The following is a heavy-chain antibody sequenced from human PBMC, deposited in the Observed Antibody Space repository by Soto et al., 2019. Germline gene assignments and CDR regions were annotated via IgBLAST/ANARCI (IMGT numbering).Heavy chain of an antibody. CDR2: INPDNGNT. Sequence: ASVKVSCKASGYTFTNYAMRWVRQAPGQRFECMGWINPDNGNTEYSQKFQGRVTITRDTSASTAYMELSSLRSEDTAVYYCARDYTSYCSSTSCYGVWFDSWGQGTLVTVSS. CDR1: GYTFTNYA. D-gene: IGHD2-2*01. J-gene: IGHJ5*01. V-gene: IGHV1-3*01. CDR3: ARDYTSYCSSTSCYGVWFDS.